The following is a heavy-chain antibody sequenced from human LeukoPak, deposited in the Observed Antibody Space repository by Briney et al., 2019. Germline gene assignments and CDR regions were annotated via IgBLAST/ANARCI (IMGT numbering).Heavy chain of an antibody. CDR1: GFTFSSYS. V-gene: IGHV3-30*03. Sequence: TGGSLRLSCAASGFTFSSYSMNWVRQAPGKGLEWVAVISYDGSNKYYADSVKGRFTISRDNSKNTLYLQMNSLRAEDTAVYYCAREGIIAAAGYNWFDPWGQGTLVTVSS. CDR3: AREGIIAAAGYNWFDP. CDR2: ISYDGSNK. D-gene: IGHD6-13*01. J-gene: IGHJ5*02.